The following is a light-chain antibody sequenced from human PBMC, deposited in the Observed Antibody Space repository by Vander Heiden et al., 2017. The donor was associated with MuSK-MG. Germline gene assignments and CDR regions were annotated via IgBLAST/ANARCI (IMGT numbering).Light chain of an antibody. CDR3: HQYEKDSYA. Sequence: DIQMTQSPSTLSASVGDTVTISCRASQNIDEFLAWYQQKPGKAPKLLIYKTSILESGVPSRYSGSGSGREFTLAITGLQPDDFATYYCHQYEKDSYAFGQGTKLEI. CDR1: QNIDEF. CDR2: KTS. J-gene: IGKJ2*01. V-gene: IGKV1-5*03.